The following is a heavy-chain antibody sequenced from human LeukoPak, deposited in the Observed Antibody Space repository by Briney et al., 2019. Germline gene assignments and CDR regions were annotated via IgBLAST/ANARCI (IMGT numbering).Heavy chain of an antibody. CDR1: GGSISSGSDY. CDR2: IFYTGST. V-gene: IGHV4-31*03. CDR3: ARGLRHPHFIAVAGFHWFDP. Sequence: PSQTLSLTCIVSGGSISSGSDYWSWIRQHPGKGLEWIGYIFYTGSTYYNPSLKSRVTISVDTSKNQFSLKLSSVTAADTAVYYCARGLRHPHFIAVAGFHWFDPWGQGTLVTVSS. D-gene: IGHD6-19*01. J-gene: IGHJ5*02.